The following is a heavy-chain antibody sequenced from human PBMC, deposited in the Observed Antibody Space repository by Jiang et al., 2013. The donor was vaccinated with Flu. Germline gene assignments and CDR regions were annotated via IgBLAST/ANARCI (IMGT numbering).Heavy chain of an antibody. Sequence: GAEVKKPGSSVKVSCKASGGTFSSYAISWVRQAPGQGLEWMGRIIPILGIANYAQKFQGRVTITADKSTSTAYMELSSLRSEDTAVYYCARGGYYDSSGYQGYFQHWGQGTLVTVSS. J-gene: IGHJ1*01. CDR2: IIPILGIA. CDR3: ARGGYYDSSGYQGYFQH. CDR1: GGTFSSYA. V-gene: IGHV1-69*04. D-gene: IGHD3-22*01.